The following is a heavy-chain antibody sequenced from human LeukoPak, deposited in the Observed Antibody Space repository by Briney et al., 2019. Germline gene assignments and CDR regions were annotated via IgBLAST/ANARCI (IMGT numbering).Heavy chain of an antibody. CDR2: IWYDGSNK. CDR3: ARDGSRLRLGELSP. V-gene: IGHV3-33*01. CDR1: GFTFSSYG. J-gene: IGHJ5*02. Sequence: GGSLRLSCAPPGFTFSSYGMHWARQAPGKGREWVPVIWYDGSNKYYADSVKGRFTISRDNSKNTLYLQMNSLRAEDTAVYYCARDGSRLRLGELSPWGQGTLVTVSS. D-gene: IGHD3-16*02.